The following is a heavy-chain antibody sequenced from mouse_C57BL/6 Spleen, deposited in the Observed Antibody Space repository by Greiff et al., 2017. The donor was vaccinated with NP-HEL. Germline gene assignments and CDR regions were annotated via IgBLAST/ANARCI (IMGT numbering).Heavy chain of an antibody. CDR2: INPNNGGN. V-gene: IGHV1-22*01. Sequence: EVQLQQSGPELVKPGASVKMSCKASGYTFTDYNMHWVKQSHGTSLEWIGYINPNNGGNSYNQKFKGKATLTVNKSSSTASMELRSLTSEESAVYDCARESFSDGYFDVWGKGTTVTVAS. J-gene: IGHJ1*03. CDR3: ARESFSDGYFDV. CDR1: GYTFTDYN.